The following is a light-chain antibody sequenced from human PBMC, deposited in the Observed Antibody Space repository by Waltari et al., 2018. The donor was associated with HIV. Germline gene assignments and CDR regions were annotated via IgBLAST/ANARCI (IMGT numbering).Light chain of an antibody. CDR3: QQYGSSPLT. Sequence: VVLTQSPGILSLSPGERATLSCRASQRLSRSYLAWYQQKPGQAPRLLSYGASSRATGIPDRFSGSGSGTDFTLTISRLEPEDFAVYSCQQYGSSPLTFGGGTKVE. CDR2: GAS. J-gene: IGKJ4*01. CDR1: QRLSRSY. V-gene: IGKV3-20*01.